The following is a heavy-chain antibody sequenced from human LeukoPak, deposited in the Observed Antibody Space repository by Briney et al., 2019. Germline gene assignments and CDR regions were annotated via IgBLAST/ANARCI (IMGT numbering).Heavy chain of an antibody. V-gene: IGHV4-4*01. CDR3: ARGYYYDSSGYYHPLDY. J-gene: IGHJ4*02. Sequence: KTSETLSLTCAVSGGSISSSNWWSWVRQPPGKGLEWIGEIYHSGSTNYNPSLKSRVTISVDKSKNQFSLKLSSVTAADTAVYCCARGYYYDSSGYYHPLDYWGQGTLVTVSS. D-gene: IGHD3-22*01. CDR2: IYHSGST. CDR1: GGSISSSNW.